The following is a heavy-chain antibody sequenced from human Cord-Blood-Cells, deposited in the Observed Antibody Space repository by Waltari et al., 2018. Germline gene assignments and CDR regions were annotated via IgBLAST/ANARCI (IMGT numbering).Heavy chain of an antibody. J-gene: IGHJ6*02. CDR1: GGSFSGYY. CDR2: INHSGST. D-gene: IGHD6-13*01. Sequence: QVQLQQWGAGLLKPSETLSLTCAVYGGSFSGYYWSWIRQPPGKGLEWIGEINHSGSTNYNQSLKSRVTISVDTSKNQFSLKLSSVTAADTAVYYCARVHRIAAAGTDVWGQGTTVTVSS. CDR3: ARVHRIAAAGTDV. V-gene: IGHV4-34*01.